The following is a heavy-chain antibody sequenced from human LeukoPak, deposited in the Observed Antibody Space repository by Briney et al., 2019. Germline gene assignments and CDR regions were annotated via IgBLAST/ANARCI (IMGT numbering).Heavy chain of an antibody. D-gene: IGHD1-26*01. CDR2: IYYSGST. J-gene: IGHJ4*02. CDR3: ARHSPVGIFYFDY. V-gene: IGHV4-39*01. CDR1: GGSISNSSSC. Sequence: SETLSLTCTVSGGSISNSSSCWGWIRQPPGKGLEWIGSIYYSGSTYYNPSLKSRVTISVDTSKNQFSLKLSSVTAADTAVYYCARHSPVGIFYFDYWGQGTLVTVSS.